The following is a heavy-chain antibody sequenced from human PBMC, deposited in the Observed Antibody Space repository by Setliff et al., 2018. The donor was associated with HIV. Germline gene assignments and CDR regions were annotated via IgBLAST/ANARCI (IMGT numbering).Heavy chain of an antibody. CDR2: ISGSGGST. CDR1: GFIFSNHD. Sequence: PGGSLRLPCEASGFIFSNHDFHWVSQAAAKGLEWVSAISGSGGSTYYADSEKGRFTISRANSKNTLYLQMNSLKPEDTAVYYCARDCQVGWVFTYGMDVWGQGTLVTVSS. J-gene: IGHJ6*02. V-gene: IGHV3-23*01. CDR3: ARDCQVGWVFTYGMDV. D-gene: IGHD6-13*01.